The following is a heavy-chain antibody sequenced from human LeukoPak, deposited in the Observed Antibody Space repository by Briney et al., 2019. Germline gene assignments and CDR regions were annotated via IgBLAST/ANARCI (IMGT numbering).Heavy chain of an antibody. D-gene: IGHD4-23*01. CDR3: ARDYGGPSDAFDI. V-gene: IGHV1-2*02. CDR2: INPNSGGT. CDR1: GYTFTGCY. Sequence: ASVKVSCKASGYTFTGCYMHWVRQAPGQGLEWMGWINPNSGGTNYAQKFQGRVTITADKSTSTAYMELSSLRSEDTAVYYCARDYGGPSDAFDIWGQGTMVTVSS. J-gene: IGHJ3*02.